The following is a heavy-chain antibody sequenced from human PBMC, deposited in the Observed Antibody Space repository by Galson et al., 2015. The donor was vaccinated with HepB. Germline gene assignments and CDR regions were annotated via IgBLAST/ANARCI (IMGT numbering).Heavy chain of an antibody. V-gene: IGHV3-73*01. Sequence: SLRLSCAASGFTFSDSHIHWVRQASGRGLEWVAHVRRKTNDYATAYAASVKGRFTISRDDSQNMAYLQMDSLKAEDTAVYYCTRQTVSCHDYWGQGTPVTVSS. J-gene: IGHJ4*02. CDR3: TRQTVSCHDY. CDR2: VRRKTNDYAT. D-gene: IGHD2-2*01. CDR1: GFTFSDSH.